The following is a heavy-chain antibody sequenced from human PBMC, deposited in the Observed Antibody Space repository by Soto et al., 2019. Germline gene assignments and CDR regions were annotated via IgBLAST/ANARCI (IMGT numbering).Heavy chain of an antibody. CDR3: ARDIGSWSSSSRVSDAFDI. J-gene: IGHJ3*02. D-gene: IGHD6-6*01. CDR1: GYTFTSYG. V-gene: IGHV1-18*01. Sequence: GASVKVSCKASGYTFTSYGISWVRQAPGQGLEWMGWISAYNGNTNYAQKLQGRVTMTTDTSTSTAYMELRSLRSDDTAVYYCARDIGSWSSSSRVSDAFDIWGQGTMVTVSS. CDR2: ISAYNGNT.